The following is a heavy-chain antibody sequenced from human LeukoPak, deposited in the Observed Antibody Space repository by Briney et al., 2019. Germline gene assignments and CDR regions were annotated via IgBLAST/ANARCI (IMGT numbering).Heavy chain of an antibody. Sequence: SETLSLTCAVYGGSFSGYYWSWIRQPPGKGLEWIGEINHSGSTNYNPSLKSRVTISVDTSKNQFSLKLSSVTAADTAVYYCARAPYYYDSSGYLDYWGQGTLVTVSS. V-gene: IGHV4-34*01. J-gene: IGHJ4*02. CDR1: GGSFSGYY. CDR3: ARAPYYYDSSGYLDY. CDR2: INHSGST. D-gene: IGHD3-22*01.